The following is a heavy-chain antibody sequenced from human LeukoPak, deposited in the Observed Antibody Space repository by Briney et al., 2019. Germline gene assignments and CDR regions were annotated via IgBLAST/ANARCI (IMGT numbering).Heavy chain of an antibody. Sequence: PGGSLRLSCAASGFNVAAHAMYWVRKPPGKSLEWVSLISGDSDNKYSAASVKGRFAISRDNSKNSLYLQMNSLTTEDTALYYCAIAYESGSFYRAFAYWGQGALVTVSS. D-gene: IGHD3-10*01. CDR2: ISGDSDNK. V-gene: IGHV3-43*02. CDR3: AIAYESGSFYRAFAY. CDR1: GFNVAAHA. J-gene: IGHJ4*02.